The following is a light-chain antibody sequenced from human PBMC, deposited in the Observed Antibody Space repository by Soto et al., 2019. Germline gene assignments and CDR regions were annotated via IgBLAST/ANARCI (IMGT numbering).Light chain of an antibody. CDR1: QSISRW. CDR2: DAS. Sequence: DIPVTQTQYSLSASAGDRVTITCRASQSISRWLAWYQQKPGEAPKLLIYDASALPRGVPSRFSGSGSGTKFTLTIASLQPDDFAPYYSQQYETFSGTF. V-gene: IGKV1-5*01. CDR3: QQYETFSGT. J-gene: IGKJ1*01.